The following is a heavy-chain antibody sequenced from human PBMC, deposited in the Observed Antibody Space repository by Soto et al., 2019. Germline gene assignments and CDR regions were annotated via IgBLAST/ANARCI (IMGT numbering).Heavy chain of an antibody. D-gene: IGHD4-17*01. CDR3: ASDYGENWFDP. CDR1: GVSISSGGYY. J-gene: IGHJ5*02. Sequence: SETLSLTCTVSGVSISSGGYYLSWIRQHPGKGLEWIGYINHSGSTNYNPSLKSRVTISVDTSKNQFSLKLSSVTAADTAVYYCASDYGENWFDPWGQGTLVTVSS. V-gene: IGHV4-31*03. CDR2: INHSGST.